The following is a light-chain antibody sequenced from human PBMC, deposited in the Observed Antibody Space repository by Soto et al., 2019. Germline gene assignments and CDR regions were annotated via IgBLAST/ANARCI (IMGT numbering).Light chain of an antibody. CDR2: DVS. Sequence: DIQMTQSPSTLSVSVGDRVTITCWASQSVSGWLAWYQQKPGKAPNLLIYDVSSLGGGVPSRFSGSGSGTEFTLTISSLQPGDFATYYCQQYKDFWTFGQGTKVEIK. J-gene: IGKJ1*01. CDR1: QSVSGW. CDR3: QQYKDFWT. V-gene: IGKV1-5*01.